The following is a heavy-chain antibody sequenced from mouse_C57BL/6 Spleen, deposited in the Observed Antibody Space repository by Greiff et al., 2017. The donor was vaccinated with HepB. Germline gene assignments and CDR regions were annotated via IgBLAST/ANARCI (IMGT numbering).Heavy chain of an antibody. CDR2: IRNKANGYTT. Sequence: EVKVVESGGGLVQPGGSLSLSCAASGFTFTDYYMSWVRQPPGKALEWLGFIRNKANGYTTEYSASVKGRFTISRDNSQSILYLQMNALRAEDSATYYCARNGNYLDYWGQGTTLTVSS. CDR3: ARNGNYLDY. V-gene: IGHV7-3*01. CDR1: GFTFTDYY. J-gene: IGHJ2*01.